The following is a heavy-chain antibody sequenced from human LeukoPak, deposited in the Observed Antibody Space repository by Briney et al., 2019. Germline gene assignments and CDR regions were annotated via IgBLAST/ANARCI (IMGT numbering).Heavy chain of an antibody. CDR3: AKDLAAVPGNKYFAY. CDR1: GFTFSTYD. V-gene: IGHV3-23*01. J-gene: IGHJ4*02. CDR2: ISGSGGST. Sequence: PGGSLRLSCAASGFTFSTYDMTWVRQAPGKGQEWVSSISGSGGSTYYADSVKGRFTTSRDNSKNTLYLQMNGLRAEDTAVYYCAKDLAAVPGNKYFAYWGQGTLVTVSS. D-gene: IGHD6-19*01.